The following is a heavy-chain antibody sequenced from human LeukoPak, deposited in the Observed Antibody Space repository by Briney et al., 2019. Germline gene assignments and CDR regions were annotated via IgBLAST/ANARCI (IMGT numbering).Heavy chain of an antibody. CDR2: VYNSGDT. V-gene: IGHV4-59*08. J-gene: IGHJ2*01. D-gene: IGHD3-16*01. CDR1: DGSISSYY. CDR3: ARLKLGAYFDL. Sequence: SETLSLTCTVSDGSISSYYWNWIRQPPGKGLEWVGYVYNSGDTGKNPSLKSRVTILLDTSKNQCSLKLTSVSAADTAVYYCARLKLGAYFDLWGRGTLVTVSS.